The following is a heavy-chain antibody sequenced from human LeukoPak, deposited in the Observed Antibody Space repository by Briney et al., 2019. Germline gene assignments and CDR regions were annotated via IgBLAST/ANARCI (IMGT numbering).Heavy chain of an antibody. CDR1: GYTFTGYY. D-gene: IGHD3-16*02. Sequence: ASVKVSCKASGYTFTGYYMHWVRQAPGQGLEWMGWISPNSGGTTYAQKFQGRVTMTTDTSVNTAYMEVSGLRSDDTALYYCARDLRFGELSLTFGMDVWGQGTTVTVSS. CDR3: ARDLRFGELSLTFGMDV. CDR2: ISPNSGGT. J-gene: IGHJ6*02. V-gene: IGHV1-2*02.